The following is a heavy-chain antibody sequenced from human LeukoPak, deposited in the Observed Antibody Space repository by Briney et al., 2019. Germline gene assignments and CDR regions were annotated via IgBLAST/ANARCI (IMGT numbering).Heavy chain of an antibody. CDR1: GGTFSSYA. CDR2: INPNSGGT. D-gene: IGHD3-10*01. V-gene: IGHV1-2*02. Sequence: ASVKVSCKASGGTFSSYAISWVRQAPGQGLEWMGWINPNSGGTNYAQKFQGRVTMTRDTSISTVYMELSRLRSDDTAVYYCARDQNYYGSGSYYNTDYWGQGTLVTVSS. J-gene: IGHJ4*02. CDR3: ARDQNYYGSGSYYNTDY.